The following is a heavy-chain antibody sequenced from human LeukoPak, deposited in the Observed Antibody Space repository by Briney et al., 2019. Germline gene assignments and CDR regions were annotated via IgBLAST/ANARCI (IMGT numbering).Heavy chain of an antibody. CDR3: ARDLVGAQSRDY. Sequence: GASVKVSCKASGYTFTSYYMHWVRQAPGPGLEWMGIINPSGGSTSYAQKFQGRVTMTRDTSTSTVYMALSSLRSEDTAVYYCARDLVGAQSRDYWGQGTLVTVSS. V-gene: IGHV1-46*03. CDR2: INPSGGST. CDR1: GYTFTSYY. D-gene: IGHD1-26*01. J-gene: IGHJ4*02.